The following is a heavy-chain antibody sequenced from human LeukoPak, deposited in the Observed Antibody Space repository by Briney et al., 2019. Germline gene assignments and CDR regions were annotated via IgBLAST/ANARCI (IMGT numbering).Heavy chain of an antibody. J-gene: IGHJ4*02. Sequence: PGGSLRLSCAASGFTFSDYYMIWIRQAPGKGLEWVSYISSGSSYTNYADSVKGRFTISRDNPKNSLYLQMNSLRAEDTAVYYCARGGYPYYFDYWGQGTLLTVSS. CDR3: ARGGYPYYFDY. V-gene: IGHV3-11*05. CDR2: ISSGSSYT. CDR1: GFTFSDYY. D-gene: IGHD2-15*01.